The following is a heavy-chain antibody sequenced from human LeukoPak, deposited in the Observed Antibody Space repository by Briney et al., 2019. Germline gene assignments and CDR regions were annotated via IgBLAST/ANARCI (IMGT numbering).Heavy chain of an antibody. V-gene: IGHV3-23*01. CDR1: GFTFKDYA. CDR2: ISGGSGNR. Sequence: GGSLTLSCAASGFTFKDYAMTWVRQAPGKGLEWVSGISGGSGNRDYGDSVKGRFTISRDNSKNTLYLQMNSLRAEDTAVYYCARGGGFGELSTGAYYFDYWGQGTLVTVSS. D-gene: IGHD3-10*01. J-gene: IGHJ4*02. CDR3: ARGGGFGELSTGAYYFDY.